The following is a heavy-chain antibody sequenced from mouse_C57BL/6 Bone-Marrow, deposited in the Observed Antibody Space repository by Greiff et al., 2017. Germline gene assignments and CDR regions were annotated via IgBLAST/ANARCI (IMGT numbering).Heavy chain of an antibody. D-gene: IGHD2-1*01. J-gene: IGHJ2*01. CDR3: ARRGGNDY. CDR2: INPNNGGT. CDR1: GYTFTDYY. V-gene: IGHV1-26*01. Sequence: EVQLQQSGPELVKPGASVKISCKASGYTFTDYYMNWVKQSHGKSLEWIGDINPNNGGTSYNQKFKGKATLTVDKSSSTAYMELRSLTSEDSAVYYCARRGGNDYWGQGTTLTVSS.